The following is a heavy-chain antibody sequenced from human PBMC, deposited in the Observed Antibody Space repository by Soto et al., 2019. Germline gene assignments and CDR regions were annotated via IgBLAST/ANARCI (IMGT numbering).Heavy chain of an antibody. CDR2: INNSGGST. D-gene: IGHD2-15*01. CDR1: GFTFSSYP. CDR3: AKVAVVNKYYFDY. V-gene: IGHV3-23*01. J-gene: IGHJ4*02. Sequence: PGGSRILCGEDSGFTFSSYPMILVRPAPGKGLEWVSGINNSGGSTYYADSVKGRFTVSRDNSKNTLYLQMNSLRAEDTAVYYCAKVAVVNKYYFDYWGQGTLVNVSS.